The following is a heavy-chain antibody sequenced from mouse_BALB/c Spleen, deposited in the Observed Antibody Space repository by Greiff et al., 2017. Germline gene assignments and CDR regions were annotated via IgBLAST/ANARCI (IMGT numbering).Heavy chain of an antibody. Sequence: VQLQQPGAELVKPGAPVKLSCKASGYTFTSYWMNWVKQRPGRGLEWIGRIDPSDSETHYNQKFKDKATLTVDKSSSTAYIQLSSLTSEDSAVYYCARRTTATRGAMDYWGQGTSVTVSS. CDR1: GYTFTSYW. V-gene: IGHV1-69*02. J-gene: IGHJ4*01. CDR3: ARRTTATRGAMDY. D-gene: IGHD1-2*01. CDR2: IDPSDSET.